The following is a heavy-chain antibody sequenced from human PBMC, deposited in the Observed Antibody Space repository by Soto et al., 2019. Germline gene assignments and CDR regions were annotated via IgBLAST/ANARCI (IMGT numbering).Heavy chain of an antibody. V-gene: IGHV3-74*01. CDR2: IKSDGSSI. CDR3: ARGGFSGSGSYIQGDY. CDR1: GFTFSNYW. D-gene: IGHD3-10*01. J-gene: IGHJ4*02. Sequence: EVQLVESGGDLVQPGGSLRLSCAASGFTFSNYWMHWVRQAPGKGLVWVSRIKSDGSSISYADSVKGRFTISRDNARNTLYLQMNSLRAEDTAVYYCARGGFSGSGSYIQGDYWGQGTLVTVSS.